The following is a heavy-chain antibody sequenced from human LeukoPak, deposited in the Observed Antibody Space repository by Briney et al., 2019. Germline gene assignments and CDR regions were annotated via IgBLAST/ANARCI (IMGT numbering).Heavy chain of an antibody. D-gene: IGHD1-7*01. V-gene: IGHV3-11*06. CDR2: ISSNSYHT. CDR3: ARTGTRIGELRAIP. J-gene: IGHJ5*02. Sequence: GGSLRLSCAASGFTFSDYYMSWIRQAPGKGLEWVSYISSNSYHTNYADSVKGRFTISRDNAKNSLFLQMKSLRAEDTAVYYCARTGTRIGELRAIPWGQGTLVTVSS. CDR1: GFTFSDYY.